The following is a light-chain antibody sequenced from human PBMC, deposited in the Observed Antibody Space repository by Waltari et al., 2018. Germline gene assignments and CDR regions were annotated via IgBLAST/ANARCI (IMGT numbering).Light chain of an antibody. V-gene: IGLV2-11*01. CDR2: DVS. J-gene: IGLJ1*01. CDR3: CSYAGSYTFGV. CDR1: TSDVARYNY. Sequence: QSALTQPRSVSGSPGPSVTLPCTGTTSDVARYNYVPWYQQHPGKAPKLMIYDVSKRPSGVPDRFSGSKSGNTASLTISGLQAEDEADYYCCSYAGSYTFGVFGTGTKVTVL.